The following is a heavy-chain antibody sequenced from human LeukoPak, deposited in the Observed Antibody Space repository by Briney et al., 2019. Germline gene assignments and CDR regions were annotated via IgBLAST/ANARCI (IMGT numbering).Heavy chain of an antibody. CDR1: GDSISSGDYY. D-gene: IGHD3-9*01. V-gene: IGHV4-30-4*01. Sequence: SETLSLTCTVSGDSISSGDYYWSWIRQPPGKGLEWIGYIYYSGSTSYNPSLKSRVTISVDTSKNQFSLKLSSVTAADTAVYYCARDLANYDILTGNFGWFDPWGQGTLVTVSP. J-gene: IGHJ5*02. CDR3: ARDLANYDILTGNFGWFDP. CDR2: IYYSGST.